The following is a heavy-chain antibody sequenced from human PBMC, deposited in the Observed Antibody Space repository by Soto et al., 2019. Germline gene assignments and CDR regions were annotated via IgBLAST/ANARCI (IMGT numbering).Heavy chain of an antibody. J-gene: IGHJ4*02. Sequence: GGSLRLSCAASGFTFSSYAMNWVRQAPGKGLEWVSAITGSGGSAYYADSVKGRFTISRDNSKNTLYLQMNSLRAEDTAIYYCAKDRLGYSISWPFDYWGQGTLVTVSS. CDR1: GFTFSSYA. CDR2: ITGSGGSA. CDR3: AKDRLGYSISWPFDY. D-gene: IGHD6-13*01. V-gene: IGHV3-23*01.